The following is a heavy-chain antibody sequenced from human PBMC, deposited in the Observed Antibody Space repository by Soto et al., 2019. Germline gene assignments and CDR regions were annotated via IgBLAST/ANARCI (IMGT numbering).Heavy chain of an antibody. J-gene: IGHJ4*02. Sequence: QVQVVESGGGVVQPGRSLRLSCAASGFTFSNCAMHWVRQAPGKGLAWVAVISYDATDTYYADSVKGRFTISRDNSKNTLYLQMNGLGAEDTAVYYCAREALGSSGWLDYWGQGTLVTVSS. CDR2: ISYDATDT. V-gene: IGHV3-30-3*01. D-gene: IGHD6-19*01. CDR1: GFTFSNCA. CDR3: AREALGSSGWLDY.